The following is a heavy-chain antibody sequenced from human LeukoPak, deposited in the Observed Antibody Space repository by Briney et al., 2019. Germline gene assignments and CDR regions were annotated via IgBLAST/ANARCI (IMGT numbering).Heavy chain of an antibody. J-gene: IGHJ4*02. CDR3: ARESGYTYGA. V-gene: IGHV3-74*01. CDR1: GFTFRSYW. D-gene: IGHD6-13*01. CDR2: ISTDGSGT. Sequence: GGSLRLSCAASGFTFRSYWMHWVRQAPGMGLVWVSGISTDGSGTRYADSVKGRFTISRDNAKNTLYLQMNSLRAEDTAVYYCARESGYTYGAWGQGTLVTVSS.